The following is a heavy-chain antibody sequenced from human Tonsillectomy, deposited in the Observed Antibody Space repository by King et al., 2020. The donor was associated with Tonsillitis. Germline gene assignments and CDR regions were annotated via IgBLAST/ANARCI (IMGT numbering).Heavy chain of an antibody. CDR1: GYSFTSHW. Sequence: QLVQSGAEVKNPGESLKISCKGSGYSFTSHWIGWVRQMPGKGLEWMGIIYPGDSDTRYSPSLQGQVTISADKSNSTAYLQWSSLKASDTAMYYCARLPPYGSGSYYNPFDYWGQGTLVTVSS. J-gene: IGHJ4*02. D-gene: IGHD3-10*01. CDR2: IYPGDSDT. V-gene: IGHV5-51*01. CDR3: ARLPPYGSGSYYNPFDY.